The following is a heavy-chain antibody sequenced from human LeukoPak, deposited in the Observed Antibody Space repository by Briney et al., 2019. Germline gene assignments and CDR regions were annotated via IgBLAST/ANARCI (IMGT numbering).Heavy chain of an antibody. Sequence: GGSLRVSCAASGFTFSNYWMHWVRQAPGKGLEWVSRINSDGSNKTYADSVKGRFTISRDNAKNTLYLQMSSLRVGDTAVYYCARSDYGDNYWGQGILVTVSS. CDR1: GFTFSNYW. V-gene: IGHV3-74*01. CDR3: ARSDYGDNY. J-gene: IGHJ4*02. D-gene: IGHD4-17*01. CDR2: INSDGSNK.